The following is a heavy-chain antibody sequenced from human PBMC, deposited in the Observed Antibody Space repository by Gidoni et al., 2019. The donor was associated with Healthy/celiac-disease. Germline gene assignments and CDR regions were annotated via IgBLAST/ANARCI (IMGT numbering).Heavy chain of an antibody. J-gene: IGHJ4*02. CDR3: ARGRLYYDYVWGSYRSEYSFDY. Sequence: QVQLQQWGAGLLKPSETLSLTCAVYGGSFSGYYWSWIRQPPGKGLECIGEINHSGSTNYNPSLKSRVTISVDTSENQFSLKLSSLTAADTVVYYCARGRLYYDYVWGSYRSEYSFDYWVQGPLVTVSS. CDR1: GGSFSGYY. V-gene: IGHV4-34*01. D-gene: IGHD3-16*02. CDR2: INHSGST.